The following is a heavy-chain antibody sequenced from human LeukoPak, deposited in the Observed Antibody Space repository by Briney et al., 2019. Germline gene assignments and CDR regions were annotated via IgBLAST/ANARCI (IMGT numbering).Heavy chain of an antibody. CDR3: ARGPTLGLDI. CDR2: INLNNGYA. V-gene: IGHV1-2*02. J-gene: IGHJ3*02. Sequence: ASVKVSCKASGYTFTAYYIHWVRQAPGQGLEWMGWINLNNGYASLPQRFQGRVTMTRDTSIITAYMELSSLTSDDTGMYYCARGPTLGLDIWGQGTMVTVSS. CDR1: GYTFTAYY.